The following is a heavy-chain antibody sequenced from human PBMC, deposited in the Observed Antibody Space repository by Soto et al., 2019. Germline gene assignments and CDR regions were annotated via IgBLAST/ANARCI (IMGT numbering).Heavy chain of an antibody. CDR1: GGSFSGYY. D-gene: IGHD2-2*01. Sequence: QVQLQQWGAGLLKPSETLSLTCAVYGGSFSGYYWSWIRQPPGKGLEWIGEINHSGSTNYNPSLKRRVTISVDTSKNQFSLKLSSVTAADTAVYYCARAPRGYCSSTSCRHRYYYYGMDVWGQGTTVTVSS. V-gene: IGHV4-34*01. CDR2: INHSGST. J-gene: IGHJ6*02. CDR3: ARAPRGYCSSTSCRHRYYYYGMDV.